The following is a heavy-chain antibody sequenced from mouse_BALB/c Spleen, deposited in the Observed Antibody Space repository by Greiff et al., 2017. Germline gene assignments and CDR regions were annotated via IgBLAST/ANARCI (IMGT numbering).Heavy chain of an antibody. CDR1: GFSLTSYD. CDR2: IWTGGGT. D-gene: IGHD1-1*01. V-gene: IGHV2-9-2*01. CDR3: VRAYGPYFYFDY. J-gene: IGHJ2*01. Sequence: VKLMESGPGLVAPSQSLSITCTVSGFSLTSYDISWIRQPPGKGLEWLGVIWTGGGTNYNSAFMSRLSISKDNSKSQVFLKMNSLQTDDTAIYYCVRAYGPYFYFDYWGQGTTLTVSS.